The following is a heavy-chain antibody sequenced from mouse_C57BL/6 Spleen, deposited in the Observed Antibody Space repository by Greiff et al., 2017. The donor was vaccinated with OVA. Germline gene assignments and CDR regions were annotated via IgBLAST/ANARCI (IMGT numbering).Heavy chain of an antibody. CDR3: ARGYDYDY. Sequence: VKLQESGPELVKPGASVKISCKASGYAFSSSWMNWVKQRPGTGLEWIGRIYPGAGDTNYNGKLKGKATLTADQSSSTSYMQLSSLTSVDSAVDFCARGYDYDYWGQGTTLTVSS. CDR1: GYAFSSSW. D-gene: IGHD2-4*01. J-gene: IGHJ2*01. CDR2: IYPGAGDT. V-gene: IGHV1-82*01.